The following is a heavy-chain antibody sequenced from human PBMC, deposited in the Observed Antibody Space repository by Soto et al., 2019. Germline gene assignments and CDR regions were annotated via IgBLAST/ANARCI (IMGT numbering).Heavy chain of an antibody. CDR2: ISTYNGNT. CDR1: GYTFTSYG. J-gene: IGHJ4*02. CDR3: AREMVRGVGSDY. V-gene: IGHV1-18*01. Sequence: QVQLVQSGAEVKKPGASVKVSCKASGYTFTSYGISWVRQAPGQGLEWMGWISTYNGNTKYAQKLQGRVPMPTDTSTSTAYLELRSLRSDDTAVFYCAREMVRGVGSDYWGQGTLVTVSS. D-gene: IGHD3-10*01.